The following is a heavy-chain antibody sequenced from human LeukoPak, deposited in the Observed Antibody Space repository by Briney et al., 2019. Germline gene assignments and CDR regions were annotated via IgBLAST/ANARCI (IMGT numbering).Heavy chain of an antibody. V-gene: IGHV3-7*01. J-gene: IGHJ4*02. CDR2: IKEDGSAK. CDR1: GFTFSSSW. D-gene: IGHD5-24*01. Sequence: GGSLRLSCAASGFTFSSSWMSWVRQAPGKGLEWVANIKEDGSAKYYVDSVKGRFTISRDNAKRSLDLQVNSLRAEDTAVYYCTRSRRDGNDYWGQGTLVTVSS. CDR3: TRSRRDGNDY.